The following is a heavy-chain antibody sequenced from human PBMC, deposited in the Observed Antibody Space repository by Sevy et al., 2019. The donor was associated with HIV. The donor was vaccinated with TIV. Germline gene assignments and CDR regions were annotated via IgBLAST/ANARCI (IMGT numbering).Heavy chain of an antibody. V-gene: IGHV4-38-2*02. CDR1: GYSISSGYL. CDR3: ANFGRLLIINGDAFDV. D-gene: IGHD3-9*01. J-gene: IGHJ3*01. CDR2: VDHTGNT. Sequence: SETLSLTCTVSGYSISSGYLWGWIRQPPGKGLEWIGSVDHTGNTYYNPSFKSRVTTSVDTSKNQFSLRLSSVTAADTAVYYCANFGRLLIINGDAFDVWGQGTMVTVSS.